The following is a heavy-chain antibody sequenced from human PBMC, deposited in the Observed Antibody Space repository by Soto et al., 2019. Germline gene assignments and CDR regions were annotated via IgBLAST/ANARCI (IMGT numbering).Heavy chain of an antibody. V-gene: IGHV4-59*02. Sequence: SETLSLTCTVSGDSVTNYHWSWIRQPPGKGLEWIGYIHYRGATNYNPSLESRITMTMDTSKNQFSLKVRSVSAADTAVYYCARETRRAGPYTTDSWGQGSLVTVSS. D-gene: IGHD1-1*01. CDR2: IHYRGAT. CDR3: ARETRRAGPYTTDS. J-gene: IGHJ5*01. CDR1: GDSVTNYH.